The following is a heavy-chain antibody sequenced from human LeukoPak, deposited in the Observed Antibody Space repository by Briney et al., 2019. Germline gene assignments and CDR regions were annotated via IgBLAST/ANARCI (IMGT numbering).Heavy chain of an antibody. CDR3: AKDRGGNGDHFDY. D-gene: IGHD3-10*01. J-gene: IGHJ4*02. CDR1: GFTFSNFW. V-gene: IGHV3-7*01. CDR2: IKQDETEK. Sequence: GGSLRLSCTASGFTFSNFWMGWVRQAPGKGLEWVANIKQDETEKFYADSVKGRFTISRDNAKNTLYLQMNSLRAEDTAVYYCAKDRGGNGDHFDYWGQGTLVTVSS.